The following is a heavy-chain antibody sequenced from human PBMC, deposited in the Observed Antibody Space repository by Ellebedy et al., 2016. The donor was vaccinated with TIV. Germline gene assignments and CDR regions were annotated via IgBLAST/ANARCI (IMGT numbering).Heavy chain of an antibody. CDR3: AARVAAAAGNSYYGLDV. CDR1: GFTFSSYA. J-gene: IGHJ6*02. V-gene: IGHV3-23*01. Sequence: GESLKISCAASGFTFSSYALTWVRQAPGKGLEWVSAISDSGGRTYYADSVKGRFTISRDNSKNTLYLQVGSLRAEDTAVYYCAARVAAAAGNSYYGLDVWGQGTTVTVSS. CDR2: ISDSGGRT. D-gene: IGHD6-13*01.